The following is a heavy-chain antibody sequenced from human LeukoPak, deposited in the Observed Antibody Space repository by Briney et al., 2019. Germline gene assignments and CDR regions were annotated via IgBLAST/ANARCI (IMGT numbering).Heavy chain of an antibody. CDR1: GGSISSYY. V-gene: IGHV4-4*07. J-gene: IGHJ6*02. Sequence: SETLSLTCTVSGGSISSYYWSWIRQPPGKGLEWIGRIYTSGSTNYNTSLKSRVTMSVDTSKSQFSLKLSSVTAAATAVYYCARDGDPTYYSDGMAVWGQGTTVTVSS. CDR2: IYTSGST. D-gene: IGHD2-21*02. CDR3: ARDGDPTYYSDGMAV.